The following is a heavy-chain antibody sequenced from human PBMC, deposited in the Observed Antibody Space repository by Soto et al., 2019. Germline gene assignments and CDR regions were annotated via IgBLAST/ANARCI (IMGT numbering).Heavy chain of an antibody. V-gene: IGHV1-69*01. CDR2: IIPIFATV. CDR1: GGSFSSNP. CDR3: ARGGRGYSSAPRYYFDY. J-gene: IGHJ4*02. Sequence: QVQLVQSGSEVKKPGSSVKVSCKASGGSFSSNPISWVRQAPGQGLEWMAGIIPIFATVHYAQKLQGRVTMTADESTSTADMELTSLRSEDTAVYFCARGGRGYSSAPRYYFDYWGEGTLVTVSS. D-gene: IGHD5-18*01.